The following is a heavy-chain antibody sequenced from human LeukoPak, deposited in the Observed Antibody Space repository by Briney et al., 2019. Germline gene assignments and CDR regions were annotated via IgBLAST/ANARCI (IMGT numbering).Heavy chain of an antibody. CDR2: ISPYNGNT. CDR3: ARAPYDRSSGYYGNFIADY. CDR1: GYTFTSYG. V-gene: IGHV1-18*01. Sequence: ASVKVSCKASGYTFTSYGISWVRQPPGQGLEWMGWISPYNGNTNYAQKLQGKVSMTTDTSTSTDYMELRSLRSDDTVVYDGARAPYDRSSGYYGNFIADYWGQGTLVTVSS. D-gene: IGHD3-22*01. J-gene: IGHJ4*02.